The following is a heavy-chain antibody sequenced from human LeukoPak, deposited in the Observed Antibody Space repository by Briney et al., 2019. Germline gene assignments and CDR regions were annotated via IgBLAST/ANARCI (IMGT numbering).Heavy chain of an antibody. Sequence: SETLSLTCTVSGGSISSGSYYWSWIRQPAGKGLEWIGRIYTSGSTNYNPSLKSRVTISVDTSKNQFSLKLSSVTAADTAVYYCAREVVVAATRNWLDPWGQGTLVTVSS. D-gene: IGHD2-15*01. V-gene: IGHV4-61*02. CDR1: GGSISSGSYY. J-gene: IGHJ5*02. CDR3: AREVVVAATRNWLDP. CDR2: IYTSGST.